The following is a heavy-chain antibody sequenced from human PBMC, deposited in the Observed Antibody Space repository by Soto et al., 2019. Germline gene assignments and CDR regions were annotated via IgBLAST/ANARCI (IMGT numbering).Heavy chain of an antibody. Sequence: PGGSLRLSCAASGFTFSSYAMSWVRQAPGKGLEWVSAISGSGGSTYYADSVKGRFTISRDNSKNTLYLQMNSLRAEDTAVYYCASLGGDNRSWCFGSWGQGTLVTVSS. V-gene: IGHV3-23*01. CDR1: GFTFSSYA. CDR3: ASLGGDNRSWCFGS. CDR2: ISGSGGST. D-gene: IGHD6-13*01. J-gene: IGHJ5*01.